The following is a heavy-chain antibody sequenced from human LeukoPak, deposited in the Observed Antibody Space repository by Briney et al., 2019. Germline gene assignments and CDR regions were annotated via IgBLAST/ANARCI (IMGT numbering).Heavy chain of an antibody. D-gene: IGHD4-17*01. CDR2: IYHGGNT. V-gene: IGHV4-31*03. Sequence: SETLSLTCTVSGGSISSGGYFWSWIRQNPGKGLEWIGYIYHGGNTYYNPSLKSRVTISVDTSKNQFSLKLSSVTAADTAVYYCARMTTRNWFDPWGQGTLVTVSS. J-gene: IGHJ5*02. CDR1: GGSISSGGYF. CDR3: ARMTTRNWFDP.